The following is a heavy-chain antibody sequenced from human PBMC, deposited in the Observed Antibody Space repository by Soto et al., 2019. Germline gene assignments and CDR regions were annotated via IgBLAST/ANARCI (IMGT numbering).Heavy chain of an antibody. Sequence: SAKVTWKECGGAFRTCSRSWVRQAPGQGLEWMGGVIPIFGTANYAQKFQGRVTITADESTSTAYMELGSLRSEDTAVHYCARGRSLGGETGAFDIWGQGTMVTVSS. J-gene: IGHJ3*02. CDR2: VIPIFGTA. CDR3: ARGRSLGGETGAFDI. CDR1: GGAFRTCS. D-gene: IGHD2-21*01. V-gene: IGHV1-69*13.